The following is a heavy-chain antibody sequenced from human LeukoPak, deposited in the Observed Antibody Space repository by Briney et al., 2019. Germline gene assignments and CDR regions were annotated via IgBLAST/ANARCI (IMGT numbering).Heavy chain of an antibody. Sequence: GGSLRLSCAASGFTFDDYGMSWVRQAPGKGLEWVSGINWNGGSTGYADSVKGRFTISRDNAKNSLYLQINSLRVEDTAVYYCAKSWNYYHSSGDDALDIWGQGTMVTVSS. CDR2: INWNGGST. V-gene: IGHV3-20*04. J-gene: IGHJ3*02. CDR3: AKSWNYYHSSGDDALDI. D-gene: IGHD3-22*01. CDR1: GFTFDDYG.